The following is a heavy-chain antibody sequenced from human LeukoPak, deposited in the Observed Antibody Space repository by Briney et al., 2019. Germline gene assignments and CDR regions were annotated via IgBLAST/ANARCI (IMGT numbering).Heavy chain of an antibody. J-gene: IGHJ4*02. CDR1: GGSISSSKW. CDR3: ARREGLWSYFDS. CDR2: IYHSGST. V-gene: IGHV4-4*02. D-gene: IGHD1-26*01. Sequence: PSGTLSLTCAVSGGSISSSKWWSWVRQSPGKGQGWIGEIYHSGSTNYYPSLKSRVTLSVDKSKNQFSLNLSSVTAADTAVYYCARREGLWSYFDSWGQGTLVTVSS.